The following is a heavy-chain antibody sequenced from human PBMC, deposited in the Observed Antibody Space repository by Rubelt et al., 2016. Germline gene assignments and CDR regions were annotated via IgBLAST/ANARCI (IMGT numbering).Heavy chain of an antibody. V-gene: IGHV1-69*01. CDR3: ARPSYSSNTGDYYYYYYGMDV. D-gene: IGHD6-13*01. J-gene: IGHJ6*02. Sequence: RGLEWMGGIIPIFGTANYAQKFQGRVTITADESTSTAYMELSSLRSEDTAVYYCARPSYSSNTGDYYYYYYGMDVWGQGTTVTVSS. CDR2: IIPIFGTA.